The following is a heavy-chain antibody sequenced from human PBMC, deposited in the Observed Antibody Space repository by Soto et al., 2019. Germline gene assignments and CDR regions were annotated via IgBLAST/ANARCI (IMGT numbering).Heavy chain of an antibody. J-gene: IGHJ4*02. V-gene: IGHV5-51*01. CDR3: ARHRRDDASRKIDC. CDR2: INPADSDI. Sequence: GESLKISCQGSVYSFTSNWIGWLRQMPGKGLEWLGIINPADSDIKYSPSFQCQVTISADKSIGTAYLQWSSLKASDTAMYYCARHRRDDASRKIDCWGQGTLVTVSS. D-gene: IGHD3-16*01. CDR1: VYSFTSNW.